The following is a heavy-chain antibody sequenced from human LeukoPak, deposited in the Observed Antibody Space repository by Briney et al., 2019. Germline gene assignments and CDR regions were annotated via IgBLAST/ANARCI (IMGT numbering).Heavy chain of an antibody. D-gene: IGHD1-26*01. J-gene: IGHJ4*02. CDR1: GYTFTGYY. Sequence: ASVKVSCKASGYTFTGYYMHWVRQAPGQGLEWMGWINPNSGGTNYAQEFQGRVTMTRDTSISTAYMELSRLRSDDTAVYYCARGPRIVGATTPAGYWGQGTLVTVSS. CDR2: INPNSGGT. V-gene: IGHV1-2*02. CDR3: ARGPRIVGATTPAGY.